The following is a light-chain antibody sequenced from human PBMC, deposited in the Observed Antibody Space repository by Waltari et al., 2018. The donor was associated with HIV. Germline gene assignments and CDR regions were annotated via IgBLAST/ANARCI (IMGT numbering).Light chain of an antibody. J-gene: IGKJ4*01. Sequence: DIVMTQSPNSLAVSLGERATINCRSSRTILFSSDNRNCLAWYQQKPGQSPKLLIYWASTHASGVPDRFSGSGSGTNFSLTISTLQTDDVALYYCQQYYSLGPTFGGGTKVEIK. CDR3: QQYYSLGPT. CDR1: RTILFSSDNRNC. V-gene: IGKV4-1*01. CDR2: WAS.